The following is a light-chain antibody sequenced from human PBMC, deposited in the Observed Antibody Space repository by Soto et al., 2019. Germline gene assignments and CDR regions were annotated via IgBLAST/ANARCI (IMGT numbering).Light chain of an antibody. J-gene: IGLJ3*02. CDR3: QSYDSSNLV. V-gene: IGLV6-57*03. CDR2: EDN. CDR1: SGSIASNY. Sequence: FLLTQPHSVSESPGKTVTLSCTRSSGSIASNYVQWYQQRPGSAPTTVIYEDNQSPSGVPDRFSGSIDSSSNSASLTISGLKTEDEADYYCQSYDSSNLVFGGGTKLTVL.